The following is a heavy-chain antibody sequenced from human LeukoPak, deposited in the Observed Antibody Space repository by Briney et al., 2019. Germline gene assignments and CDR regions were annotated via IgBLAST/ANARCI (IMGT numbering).Heavy chain of an antibody. J-gene: IGHJ3*02. CDR2: IYYSGST. CDR1: GGSITSGNYY. Sequence: SETLSLTCTVSGGSITSGNYYWGGLRQPPGKGLEWIGSIYYSGSTYYNPSLKSRVTIFIDTSKNQFSLKLLSVTAADTAVYYCARPDQRGYSYGYSAFDIWGQGTMVTVSS. CDR3: ARPDQRGYSYGYSAFDI. D-gene: IGHD5-18*01. V-gene: IGHV4-39*01.